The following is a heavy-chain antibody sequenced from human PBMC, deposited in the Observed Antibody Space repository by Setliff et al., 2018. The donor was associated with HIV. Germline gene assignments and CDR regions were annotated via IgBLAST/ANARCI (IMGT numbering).Heavy chain of an antibody. CDR2: AYHSGRT. CDR3: AKKGNGDYHFDY. J-gene: IGHJ4*02. Sequence: SETLSLTCDVSGYSISSGYSWGWIRQSPGKGLEWIGNAYHSGRTYYNPSLKSRVAMSIDTSKNQFSLKLSSVTAVDTAVYYCAKKGNGDYHFDYWGQGTLVTVSS. V-gene: IGHV4-38-2*01. D-gene: IGHD4-17*01. CDR1: GYSISSGYS.